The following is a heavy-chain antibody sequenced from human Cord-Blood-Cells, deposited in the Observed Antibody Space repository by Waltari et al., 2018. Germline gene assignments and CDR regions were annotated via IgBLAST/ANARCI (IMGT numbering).Heavy chain of an antibody. CDR3: ARTGREDDAFDI. Sequence: QVQLVQSGAEVKKPGASVKVSCKASGYTFTGYYMHSMRQAPGQGPEWRGWINPNSSGTNYAQKFQGWVTMTRDTSISTAYMELSRLRSDDTAVYYCARTGREDDAFDIWGQGTMVTVSS. CDR1: GYTFTGYY. J-gene: IGHJ3*02. V-gene: IGHV1-2*04. CDR2: INPNSSGT. D-gene: IGHD7-27*01.